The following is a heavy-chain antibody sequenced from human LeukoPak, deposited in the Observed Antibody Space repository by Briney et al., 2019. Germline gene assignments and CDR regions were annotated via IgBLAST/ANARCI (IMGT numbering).Heavy chain of an antibody. CDR3: AREGGGYYPYYFDY. Sequence: SETLSLTCTVSGGSISSYYWTWIRQPPGKGLEWIGYIYYSGSTNYNPSLKSRVTISVDTSKNQFSLKLSSVTAADTAVYYCAREGGGYYPYYFDYWGQGTLVTVS. CDR2: IYYSGST. CDR1: GGSISSYY. V-gene: IGHV4-59*01. J-gene: IGHJ4*02. D-gene: IGHD3-22*01.